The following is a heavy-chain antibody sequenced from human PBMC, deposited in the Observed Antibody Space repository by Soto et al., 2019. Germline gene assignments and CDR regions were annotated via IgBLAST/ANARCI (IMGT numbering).Heavy chain of an antibody. Sequence: EVQLVESGGGLVQPGRSLRLSCXXXGFTFDDYAMHWVRQAPGKGLEWVSGISWNSGRIGYADSVKGRFTISRDNAKNSLYLQMNSLRAEDTALYYCAKDKGIALNLFDYWGQGTLVTVSS. V-gene: IGHV3-9*01. CDR3: AKDKGIALNLFDY. CDR1: GFTFDDYA. D-gene: IGHD6-13*01. CDR2: ISWNSGRI. J-gene: IGHJ4*02.